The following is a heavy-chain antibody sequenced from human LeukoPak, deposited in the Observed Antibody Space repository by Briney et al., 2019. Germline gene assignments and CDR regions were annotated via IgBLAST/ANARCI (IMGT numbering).Heavy chain of an antibody. D-gene: IGHD6-13*01. CDR1: GFTFSGYG. CDR3: AKAYSSRPHWFDP. J-gene: IGHJ5*02. Sequence: GGSLRLSCAASGFTFSGYGMHWVRQAPGKGLEWVAFIRYDGSNKYYADSVKGRFTISRDNSKNTLYLQMNSLRAEDTAVYYCAKAYSSRPHWFDPWGQGTLVTVSS. CDR2: IRYDGSNK. V-gene: IGHV3-30*02.